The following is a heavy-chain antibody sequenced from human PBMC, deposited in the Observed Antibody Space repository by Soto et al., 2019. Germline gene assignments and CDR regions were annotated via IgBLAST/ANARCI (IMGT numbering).Heavy chain of an antibody. CDR3: WDLWFGGSQH. CDR1: GGSISSSSYY. D-gene: IGHD3-10*01. CDR2: IYYSGST. Sequence: QLQLQESGPGLVKPSETLSLTCTVSGGSISSSSYYWGWIRQPPGKGLEWIGSIYYSGSTYYNPSLKSRVTISGETSKDQVSLKLGSVAGADTAGEFWWDLWFGGSQHWGQGTLVTVSS. J-gene: IGHJ1*01. V-gene: IGHV4-39*01.